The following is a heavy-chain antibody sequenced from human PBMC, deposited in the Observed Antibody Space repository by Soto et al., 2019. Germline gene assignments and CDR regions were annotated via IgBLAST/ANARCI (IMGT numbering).Heavy chain of an antibody. V-gene: IGHV5-10-1*01. J-gene: IGHJ3*02. CDR2: IDPSDSYT. CDR3: ARLSRYCSGGSCFHDAFDI. CDR1: GCSFTSYW. Sequence: GESLKISCKGSGCSFTSYWISWVRQMPGKGLEWMGRIDPSDSYTNYSPSFQGHVTISADKSISTAYLQWSSLKASDTAMYYCARLSRYCSGGSCFHDAFDIWGQGTMVTVSS. D-gene: IGHD2-15*01.